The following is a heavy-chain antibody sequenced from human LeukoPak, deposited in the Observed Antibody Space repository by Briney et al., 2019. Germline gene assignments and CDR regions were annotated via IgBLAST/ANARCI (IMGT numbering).Heavy chain of an antibody. CDR2: ISHSSSYI. J-gene: IGHJ3*02. V-gene: IGHV3-21*01. Sequence: GGSPRLSCAASGFTFSSYSMHWVRQAPGKGLEWVSSISHSSSYIYYADSVKGRFTISRDNAKNSLYLQMNSLRAEDTAVYYCARAYRDAFDIWGQETMVTVSS. CDR1: GFTFSSYS. CDR3: ARAYRDAFDI.